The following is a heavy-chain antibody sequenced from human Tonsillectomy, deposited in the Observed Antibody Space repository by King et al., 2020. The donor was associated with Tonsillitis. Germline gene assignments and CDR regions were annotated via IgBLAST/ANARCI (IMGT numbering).Heavy chain of an antibody. CDR1: GFTFSSYG. D-gene: IGHD3-22*01. Sequence: VQLVESGGGVVQPGRSLRLSCAASGFTFSSYGMHWVRQAPGKGLEWVAVISYDGSNKYYADSVKGRFTISRDNSKNTLYLQMNSLRAEDTAVYYCANLDDSSGYYSYYYGMDVWGQGTTVTVSS. V-gene: IGHV3-30*18. CDR2: ISYDGSNK. J-gene: IGHJ6*02. CDR3: ANLDDSSGYYSYYYGMDV.